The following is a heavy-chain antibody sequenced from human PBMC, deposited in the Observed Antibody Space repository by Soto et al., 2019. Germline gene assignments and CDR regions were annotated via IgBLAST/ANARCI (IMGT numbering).Heavy chain of an antibody. J-gene: IGHJ4*02. CDR1: GGSISSGGYY. CDR2: IYYSGST. V-gene: IGHV4-31*03. CDR3: ARAPSVFGVVTLDY. Sequence: LSLTCTVSGGSISSGGYYWSWIRQHPGKGLEWIGYIYYSGSTYYNPSLKSRVTISVDTSKNQFSLKLSSVTAADTAVYYCARAPSVFGVVTLDYWGQRTLVTVSS. D-gene: IGHD3-3*01.